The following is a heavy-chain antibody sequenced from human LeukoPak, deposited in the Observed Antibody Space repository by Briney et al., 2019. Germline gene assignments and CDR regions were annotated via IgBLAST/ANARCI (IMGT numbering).Heavy chain of an antibody. CDR2: ISAYNGNT. CDR3: ARDQCRGSCYSNWLDP. CDR1: GYTFTSYG. V-gene: IGHV1-18*01. Sequence: ASVKVSCKASGYTFTSYGISWVRQAPGQGLEWMGWISAYNGNTNYAQKLQGRVTMTTDTSTSTTYMELRSLRSDDTAVYYCARDQCRGSCYSNWLDPWHQGTLVNVP. D-gene: IGHD2-15*01. J-gene: IGHJ5*02.